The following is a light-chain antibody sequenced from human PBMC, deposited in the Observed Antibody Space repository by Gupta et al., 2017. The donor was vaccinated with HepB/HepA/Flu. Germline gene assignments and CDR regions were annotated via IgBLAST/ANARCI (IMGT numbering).Light chain of an antibody. CDR2: EVS. J-gene: IGLJ2*01. Sequence: QSALTQPASGSGSPGQSITLSCTGTSSDVGSYNLVSWYQQHPGKAPKLMIYEVSKRPSGVSNRFSGSKSGNTASLTISGLQAEDEADYYCCSYAGSSTYVVFGGGTKLTVL. CDR3: CSYAGSSTYVV. V-gene: IGLV2-23*02. CDR1: SSDVGSYNL.